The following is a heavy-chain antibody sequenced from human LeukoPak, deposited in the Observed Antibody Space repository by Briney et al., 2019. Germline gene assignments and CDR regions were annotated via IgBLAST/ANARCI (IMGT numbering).Heavy chain of an antibody. CDR2: IYHSGST. Sequence: SETLSLTCTVSGYSISSGYYWGWIRPPPGKGLEWIGSIYHSGSTYYNPSLESRVTISVDTSKNQFPLKLSSVTAADTAVYYCARGGYSSSWYFDYWGQGTLVTVSS. J-gene: IGHJ4*02. CDR3: ARGGYSSSWYFDY. D-gene: IGHD6-13*01. V-gene: IGHV4-38-2*02. CDR1: GYSISSGYY.